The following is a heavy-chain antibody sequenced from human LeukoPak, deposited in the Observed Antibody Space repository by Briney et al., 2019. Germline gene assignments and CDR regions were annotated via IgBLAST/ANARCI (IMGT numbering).Heavy chain of an antibody. CDR3: ARDCCASGSHDY. V-gene: IGHV3-7*01. CDR2: IKPDGSEK. CDR1: AFSFSNHW. Sequence: GGSLRLSCAASAFSFSNHWISWVRQAPGKGLEWVANIKPDGSEKNYVDSVKGRFTISRDNARNSLYLQMDGLRAEDTAVYYCARDCCASGSHDYWGQGTLATVSS. D-gene: IGHD3-10*01. J-gene: IGHJ4*02.